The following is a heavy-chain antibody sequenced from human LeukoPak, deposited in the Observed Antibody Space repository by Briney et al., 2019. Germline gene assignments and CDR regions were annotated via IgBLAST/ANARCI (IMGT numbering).Heavy chain of an antibody. J-gene: IGHJ4*02. D-gene: IGHD3-9*01. CDR1: GYSYTRLG. CDR2: ISAYNDDT. CDR3: ARRTNYDILTGYSARGYYFDY. V-gene: IGHV1-18*01. Sequence: GASVKVSYKASGYSYTRLGVAWARQAPGQGLEWMGWISAYNDDTRYAQKFQGRVTVTSDPATNTAYMELRSLRSDDTAVYYCARRTNYDILTGYSARGYYFDYWGQGTLVTVSA.